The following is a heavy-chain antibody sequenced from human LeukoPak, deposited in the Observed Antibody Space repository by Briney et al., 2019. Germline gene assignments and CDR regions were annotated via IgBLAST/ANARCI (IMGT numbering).Heavy chain of an antibody. Sequence: VASVKVSCKASGYTFTSYDINWVRQATGQGLEWMGWMNPNSGNTGYAQKFQGRVTMTEDTSTDTAYMELSSLRSEDTAVYYCATSSKPPVLRFLEWLMARGAFDIWGQGTMVTVSS. CDR2: MNPNSGNT. J-gene: IGHJ3*02. CDR3: ATSSKPPVLRFLEWLMARGAFDI. V-gene: IGHV1-8*01. CDR1: GYTFTSYD. D-gene: IGHD3-3*01.